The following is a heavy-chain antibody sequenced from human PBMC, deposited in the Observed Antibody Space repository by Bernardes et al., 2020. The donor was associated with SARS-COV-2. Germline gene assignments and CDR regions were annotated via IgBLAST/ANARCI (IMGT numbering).Heavy chain of an antibody. Sequence: GGSLRLSCAGSGFTFSNYEMNWVRQAPGKGLEWVSYISNSGRTIHYADSVRGRFTISRDNAKNSLSLQMNSLRAEDTALYYCARAYGGYETYWYFDRWGRGTLVTVSS. D-gene: IGHD5-12*01. CDR2: ISNSGRTI. CDR1: GFTFSNYE. J-gene: IGHJ2*01. V-gene: IGHV3-48*03. CDR3: ARAYGGYETYWYFDR.